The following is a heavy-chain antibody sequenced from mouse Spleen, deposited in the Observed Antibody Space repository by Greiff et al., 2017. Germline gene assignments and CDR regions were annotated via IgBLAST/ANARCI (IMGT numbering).Heavy chain of an antibody. CDR3: ARRGDY. Sequence: EVQLQQSGPELVKPGASVKISCKASGYSFTGYYMNWVKQSPEKSLEWIGEINPSTGGTTYNQKFKAKATLTVDKSSSTAYMQLKSLTSEDSAVYYCARRGDYWGQGTTLTVSS. CDR2: INPSTGGT. CDR1: GYSFTGYY. J-gene: IGHJ2*01. V-gene: IGHV1-42*01.